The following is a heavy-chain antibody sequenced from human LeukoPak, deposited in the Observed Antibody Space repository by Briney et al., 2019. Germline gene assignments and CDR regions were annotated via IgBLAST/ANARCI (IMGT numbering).Heavy chain of an antibody. V-gene: IGHV3-9*01. D-gene: IGHD3-10*01. Sequence: PGRSLRLSCAASGFTFDDYAMHWVRHAPGKGLEWVSGISWNSGSIGYADSVKGRFTISRDNAKNSLYLQMNSLRAEDTALYYCASVRAEYFQHWGQGTLVTVSS. CDR3: ASVRAEYFQH. CDR2: ISWNSGSI. J-gene: IGHJ1*01. CDR1: GFTFDDYA.